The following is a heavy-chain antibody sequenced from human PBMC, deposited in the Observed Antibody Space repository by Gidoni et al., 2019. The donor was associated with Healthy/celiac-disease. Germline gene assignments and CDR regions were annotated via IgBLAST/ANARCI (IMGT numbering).Heavy chain of an antibody. CDR1: GFTCDDYA. D-gene: IGHD1-1*01. V-gene: IGHV3-9*01. J-gene: IGHJ3*02. CDR2: ISWNSGSI. CDR3: AKDMDWNDVHDAFDI. Sequence: EVQLVESGGGLVQPGRSLRLSCAASGFTCDDYAMHWVRQAPGKGLELVSGISWNSGSIGYADSVKGRFTISRDNAKNSLYLQMNSLRAEDTALYYCAKDMDWNDVHDAFDIWGQGTMVTVSS.